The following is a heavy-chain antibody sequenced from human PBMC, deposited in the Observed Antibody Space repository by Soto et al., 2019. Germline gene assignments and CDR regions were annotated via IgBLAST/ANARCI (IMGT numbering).Heavy chain of an antibody. J-gene: IGHJ4*02. V-gene: IGHV4-59*01. CDR2: IHYNGNT. Sequence: PSETLSLTCTVSGDSISSYSWSWIRQPPGKGLEWIGNIHYNGNTKYSPSLKSRVTMSVDTSKNHFSLKLSSVTAADTAVYYCARLGYCSSTSCYVLILDYWGQGTLVTVSS. D-gene: IGHD2-2*01. CDR1: GDSISSYS. CDR3: ARLGYCSSTSCYVLILDY.